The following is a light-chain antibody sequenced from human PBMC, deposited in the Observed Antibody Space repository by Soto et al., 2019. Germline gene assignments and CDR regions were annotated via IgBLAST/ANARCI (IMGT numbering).Light chain of an antibody. CDR3: SSYTDSSPFV. J-gene: IGLJ1*01. Sequence: QSVLTQPAYVSVSPGQSITISCTGTSSDVGSYNYVSWYQHHPGKAPKLMIYHVSNRPSGVSNRFSGSKSGNTASLTISGLQAEDEADYYCSSYTDSSPFVFGTGTKVTVL. CDR2: HVS. CDR1: SSDVGSYNY. V-gene: IGLV2-14*03.